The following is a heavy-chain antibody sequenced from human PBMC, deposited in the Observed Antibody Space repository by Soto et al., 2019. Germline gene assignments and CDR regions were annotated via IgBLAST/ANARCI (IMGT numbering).Heavy chain of an antibody. CDR2: INPNSGGT. CDR3: ARDMTGLWSGYPPPPYWYYGMDV. D-gene: IGHD3-3*01. CDR1: GYTFTGYY. Sequence: ASVKVSCKASGYTFTGYYMHWVRQAPGQGLEWMGWINPNSGGTNYAQKFQGRVTMTRDTSISTAYMELSRLRSDDTAVYYCARDMTGLWSGYPPPPYWYYGMDVWGQGTTVTVSS. V-gene: IGHV1-2*02. J-gene: IGHJ6*02.